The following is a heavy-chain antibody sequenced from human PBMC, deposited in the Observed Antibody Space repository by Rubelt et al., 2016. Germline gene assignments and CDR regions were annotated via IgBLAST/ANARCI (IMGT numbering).Heavy chain of an antibody. CDR3: AKTGTRTKNS. J-gene: IGHJ4*02. CDR1: GYTFTGSY. D-gene: IGHD1-7*01. V-gene: IGHV1-2*02. CDR2: INPKSGDT. Sequence: QVQLVQSGAEVKKPGASVKVSCKASGYTFTGSYLHWVRRAPGQGLEYMGWINPKSGDTKYEQEFQGRGTMTRDTSISTLYMELSRLRSDDTAMYYCAKTGTRTKNSWGQGTLVTVSS.